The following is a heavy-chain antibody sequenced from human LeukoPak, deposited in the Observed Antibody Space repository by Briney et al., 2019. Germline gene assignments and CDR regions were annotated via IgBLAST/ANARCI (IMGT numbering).Heavy chain of an antibody. CDR1: GGSISSSSYY. J-gene: IGHJ3*02. Sequence: SETLSLTCTVSGGSISSSSYYWGWIRQPPGKGLEWIGSIYSSGSTYYNPSLKSRVTISVDTSKNQFSLKLSSVTAADAAVYYRARCLLGTTSPADAFDIWGQGTMVTVSS. CDR2: IYSSGST. CDR3: ARCLLGTTSPADAFDI. D-gene: IGHD1-26*01. V-gene: IGHV4-39*01.